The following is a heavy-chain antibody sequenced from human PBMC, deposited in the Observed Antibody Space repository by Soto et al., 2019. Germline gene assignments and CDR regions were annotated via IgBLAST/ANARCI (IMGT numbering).Heavy chain of an antibody. CDR1: GGSISSGGYS. Sequence: SETLSLTCAVSGGSISSGGYSWSWIRQPPGKGLEWIGYIYHSGSTYYNPSLKSRVTISVDISKNQFSLKLSSVTAADTAVYYCARENNVLPGGYFDYWGQGTLVTSPQ. J-gene: IGHJ4*02. V-gene: IGHV4-30-2*01. CDR2: IYHSGST. CDR3: ARENNVLPGGYFDY. D-gene: IGHD3-10*01.